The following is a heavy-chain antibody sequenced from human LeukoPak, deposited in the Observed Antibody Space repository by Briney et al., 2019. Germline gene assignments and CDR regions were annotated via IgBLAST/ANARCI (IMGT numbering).Heavy chain of an antibody. Sequence: GGSLRLSCAASGFTFSSYSMNWVRQAPGKGLEWVSSISSSSSYIYYADSVKGRFTISRDNAKNSLYLQMNSLRAEDAAVYYCARARTVVDSIPDYWGQGTLVTVSS. CDR3: ARARTVVDSIPDY. J-gene: IGHJ4*02. CDR1: GFTFSSYS. V-gene: IGHV3-21*01. D-gene: IGHD4-23*01. CDR2: ISSSSSYI.